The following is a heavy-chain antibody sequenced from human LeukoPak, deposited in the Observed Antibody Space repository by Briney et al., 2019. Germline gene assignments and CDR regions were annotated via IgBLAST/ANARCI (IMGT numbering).Heavy chain of an antibody. J-gene: IGHJ4*02. CDR1: GFTFSTYW. Sequence: PGGPLRLSCAASGFTFSTYWMTWVRQAPGKGLEWVANIKQDGSEKYYVDSVKGRFTISRDNAKNSLYLQMNSLRAEDTAVYYCATFTYYYDSSGYSQGDYWGQGTLVTVSS. D-gene: IGHD3-22*01. CDR3: ATFTYYYDSSGYSQGDY. CDR2: IKQDGSEK. V-gene: IGHV3-7*01.